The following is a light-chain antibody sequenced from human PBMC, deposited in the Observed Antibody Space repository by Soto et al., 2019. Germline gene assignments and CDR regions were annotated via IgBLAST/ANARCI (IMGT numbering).Light chain of an antibody. J-gene: IGLJ1*01. CDR2: EVN. CDR1: SSDVCGYNY. V-gene: IGLV2-8*01. CDR3: SSYAGXSNV. Sequence: QSLLTQPPSASGSPVQSVAISCTGTSSDVCGYNYFSWYQQHPGKAPKLMIYEVNNRPSGFPDRFSGSKSGNTASLTVSGLQAEDEADYYGSSYAGXSNVVGTGTKVXV.